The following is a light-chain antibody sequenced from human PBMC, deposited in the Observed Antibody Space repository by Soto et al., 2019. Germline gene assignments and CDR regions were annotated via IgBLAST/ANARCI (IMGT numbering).Light chain of an antibody. J-gene: IGKJ4*01. V-gene: IGKV3-11*01. CDR3: QQSSNWPPLT. CDR2: DAS. Sequence: EIVLTQSPATLSLSPGERATRSCRASQSVSSDLAWYQQKPGQAPRLLIYDASNRATGIPARFSGSGSGTDFTLTISSLEPEDFAVYYCQQSSNWPPLTFGGGTKVESK. CDR1: QSVSSD.